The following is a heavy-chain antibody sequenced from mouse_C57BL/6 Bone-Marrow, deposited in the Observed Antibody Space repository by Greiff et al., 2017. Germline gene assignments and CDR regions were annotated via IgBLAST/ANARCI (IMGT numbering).Heavy chain of an antibody. D-gene: IGHD2-5*01. CDR1: GYTFTSYW. CDR2: IDPSDSYT. V-gene: IGHV1-69*01. J-gene: IGHJ3*01. CDR3: ARGAYYSNYGEFFAY. Sequence: QVQLQQPGAELVMPGASVKLSCKASGYTFTSYWMHWVKQRPGQGLEWIGEIDPSDSYTNSNQKFKGKSTLTVDKSSSTAYMQLSSLTSEDSAVYYCARGAYYSNYGEFFAYWGQGTLVTVSA.